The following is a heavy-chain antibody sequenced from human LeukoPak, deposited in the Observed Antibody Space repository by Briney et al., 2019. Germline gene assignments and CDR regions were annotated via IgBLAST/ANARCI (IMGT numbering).Heavy chain of an antibody. V-gene: IGHV4-61*01. CDR2: IYYTGST. J-gene: IGHJ4*02. CDR1: GGSVSSGTYY. Sequence: SETLSPTCTVSGGSVSSGTYYWSWIRQPPGKGLEWIGYIYYTGSTNYNPSPKSRLTISVDTSKNQFSLKLSSVTAADTAVYYCARRGGSGRSFDYWGQGTLVTVSS. D-gene: IGHD3-10*01. CDR3: ARRGGSGRSFDY.